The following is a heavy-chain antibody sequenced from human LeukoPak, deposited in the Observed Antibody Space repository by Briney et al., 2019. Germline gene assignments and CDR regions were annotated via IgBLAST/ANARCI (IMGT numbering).Heavy chain of an antibody. CDR3: AGQGGSGYLDY. Sequence: SETLSLTCAVYGGSSTGYYWSWIRQPPGKGLEWIGEINHSGSTKYNPSPKSRVTISLDTSKNQFTLKLSSVPSAATHVYYCAGQGGSGYLDYWGQGTLVTVSS. CDR1: GGSSTGYY. J-gene: IGHJ4*02. CDR2: INHSGST. D-gene: IGHD3-3*01. V-gene: IGHV4-34*01.